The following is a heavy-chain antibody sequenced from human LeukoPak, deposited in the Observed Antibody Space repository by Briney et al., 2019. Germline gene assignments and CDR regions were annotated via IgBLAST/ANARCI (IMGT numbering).Heavy chain of an antibody. Sequence: PSETLSLTCAVYGGSFSGYYWSWIRQPPGKGLEWIGEINHSGSTNYNPSLKSRVTISVDTSKNQFSLKLSSVTAADTAVYYCARHGYRDDAFDIWGQGTMVTVSS. CDR2: INHSGST. V-gene: IGHV4-34*01. CDR1: GGSFSGYY. J-gene: IGHJ3*02. CDR3: ARHGYRDDAFDI. D-gene: IGHD5-18*01.